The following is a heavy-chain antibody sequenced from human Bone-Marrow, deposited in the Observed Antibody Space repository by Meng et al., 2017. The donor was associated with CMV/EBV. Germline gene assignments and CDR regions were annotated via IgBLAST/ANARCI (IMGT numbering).Heavy chain of an antibody. CDR3: ARHGGGTYVVPAATDFDY. Sequence: GSLKLSCTVSGVSISSSSYYWGWLRQPPGKGLEWIGSIYYSGSTYYNPSLKSRVTISVDTSKNQFSLKLSSVTAAEPAVYYSARHGGGTYVVPAATDFDYWGQGTLVTVSS. CDR2: IYYSGST. CDR1: GVSISSSSYY. V-gene: IGHV4-39*01. J-gene: IGHJ4*02. D-gene: IGHD2-2*01.